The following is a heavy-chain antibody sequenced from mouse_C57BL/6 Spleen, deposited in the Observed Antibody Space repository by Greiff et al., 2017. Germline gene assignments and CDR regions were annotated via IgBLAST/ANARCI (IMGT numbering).Heavy chain of an antibody. J-gene: IGHJ2*01. Sequence: QVQLQQSGAELVKPGASVKISCKASGYAFSSSWMNWVKQRPGKGLEWIGRIYPGDGDTNYNGKFKGKATLTADKSSSTAYMQLSSLTSEDSAVYFCAREGRGDFDYWGQGTTLTVSS. D-gene: IGHD3-3*01. CDR3: AREGRGDFDY. CDR1: GYAFSSSW. V-gene: IGHV1-82*01. CDR2: IYPGDGDT.